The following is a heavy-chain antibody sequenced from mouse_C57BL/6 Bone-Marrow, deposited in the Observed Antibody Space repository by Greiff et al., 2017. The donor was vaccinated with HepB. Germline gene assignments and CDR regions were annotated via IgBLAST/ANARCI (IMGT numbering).Heavy chain of an antibody. D-gene: IGHD1-1*01. CDR3: ASLGAYVSSLWYFDY. V-gene: IGHV1-55*01. CDR2: IYPGSGST. CDR1: GYTFTSYW. J-gene: IGHJ2*01. Sequence: VQLQQSGAELVKPGASVKMSCKASGYTFTSYWITWVKQRPGQGLEWIGDIYPGSGSTNYNEKFKSKATLTVDTSSSTAYMQLSSLTSEDSAVYYCASLGAYVSSLWYFDYWGQGTTLTVSS.